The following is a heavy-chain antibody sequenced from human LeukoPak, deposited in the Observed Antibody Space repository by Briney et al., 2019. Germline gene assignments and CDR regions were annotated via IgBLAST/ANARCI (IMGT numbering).Heavy chain of an antibody. D-gene: IGHD5-24*01. CDR3: AGRRFDYFDY. CDR1: GYSFSSYW. J-gene: IGHJ4*02. CDR2: IHPGDSDT. Sequence: GESLKISCRASGYSFSSYWIGWVRQMPGKGLEWMGIIHPGDSDTRYSPSFQGQVTISADKSISTAYLQWSSLQASDTAMYYCAGRRFDYFDYWGQGTLVTVSS. V-gene: IGHV5-51*01.